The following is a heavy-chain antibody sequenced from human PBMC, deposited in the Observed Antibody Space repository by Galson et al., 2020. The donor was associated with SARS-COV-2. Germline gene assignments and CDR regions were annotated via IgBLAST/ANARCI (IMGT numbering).Heavy chain of an antibody. CDR1: GFSLDDYS. CDR2: IGNSGLTF. D-gene: IGHD1-1*01. V-gene: IGHV3-11*01. CDR3: ARVGMSPTYYFDY. Sequence: GGSLRLSCVVSGFSLDDYSMTWIRQAPGKGLEWISYIGNSGLTFYNRDSARGRFTISRDIAGNSLYLQMTSLRAEDTAVYYCARVGMSPTYYFDYWGQGVQVTVS. J-gene: IGHJ4*02.